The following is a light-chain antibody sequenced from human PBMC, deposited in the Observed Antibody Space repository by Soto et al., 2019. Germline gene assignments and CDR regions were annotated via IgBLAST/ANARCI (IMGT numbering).Light chain of an antibody. CDR1: QSVSSSY. Sequence: EIVLTQSRCTLSLSPGERATLSCRDSQSVSSSYLAWYQQKPGQAPRLLIYATFSRATGIPARFSGSGSGTEFTLTISSLQSEDFAVYYCQQYNNWPRTFGQATKVDI. CDR2: ATF. CDR3: QQYNNWPRT. V-gene: IGKV3-15*01. J-gene: IGKJ1*01.